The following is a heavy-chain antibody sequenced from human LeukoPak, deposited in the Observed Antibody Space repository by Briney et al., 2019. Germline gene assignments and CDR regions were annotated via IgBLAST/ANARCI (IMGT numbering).Heavy chain of an antibody. J-gene: IGHJ3*02. D-gene: IGHD2-2*01. CDR1: GYTFTSYE. Sequence: VAAVKVSCKASGYTFTSYEINWLRPATGQGLEWMGWMNPNSGNTGYAQKFQGRVTITRNTSISTAYMELSSLRSEDTAVYYCARGPYCSSTSCYAFDIWGQGTMVTVSS. V-gene: IGHV1-8*03. CDR2: MNPNSGNT. CDR3: ARGPYCSSTSCYAFDI.